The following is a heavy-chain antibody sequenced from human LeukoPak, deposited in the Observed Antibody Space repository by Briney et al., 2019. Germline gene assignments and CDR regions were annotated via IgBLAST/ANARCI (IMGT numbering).Heavy chain of an antibody. CDR1: GYTFTGYY. V-gene: IGHV1-2*02. Sequence: GASVKVSCKASGYTFTGYYMHWVRQAPGQGLEWMGWINPNSGGTNYAQKFQGRVTMTRDTSISTAYMELSRLRSDDTAVYYCAREWDDSSGYYIDYWGQGTLVTVSS. CDR2: INPNSGGT. D-gene: IGHD3-22*01. CDR3: AREWDDSSGYYIDY. J-gene: IGHJ4*02.